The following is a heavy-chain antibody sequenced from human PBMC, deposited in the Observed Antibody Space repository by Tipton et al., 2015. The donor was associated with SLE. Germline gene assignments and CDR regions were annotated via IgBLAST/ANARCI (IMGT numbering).Heavy chain of an antibody. J-gene: IGHJ4*02. CDR1: GGSFGGYY. V-gene: IGHV4-34*01. CDR2: INHSGST. CDR3: ALLGSLLWFSPEGY. D-gene: IGHD3-10*01. Sequence: TLSLTCSIYGGSFGGYYWSWIRQPPGKGLEWIGEINHSGSTNYNPSLKSRVTISVDTSKNQFSLKLSSVTAADTAVYYCALLGSLLWFSPEGYWGQGTLVTVSS.